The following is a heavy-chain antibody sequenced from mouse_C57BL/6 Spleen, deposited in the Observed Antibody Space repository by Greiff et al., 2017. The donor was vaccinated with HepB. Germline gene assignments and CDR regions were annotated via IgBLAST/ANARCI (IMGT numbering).Heavy chain of an antibody. V-gene: IGHV1-85*01. D-gene: IGHD2-4*01. CDR2: IYPRDGST. Sequence: QVQLKQSGPELVKPGASVKLSCKASGYTFTSYDINWVKQRPGQGLEWIGWIYPRDGSTKYNEKFKGKATLTVDTSSSTAYMELHSLTSEDSAVYFCARRDYYDYDWYFDVWGTGTTVTVSS. CDR1: GYTFTSYD. CDR3: ARRDYYDYDWYFDV. J-gene: IGHJ1*03.